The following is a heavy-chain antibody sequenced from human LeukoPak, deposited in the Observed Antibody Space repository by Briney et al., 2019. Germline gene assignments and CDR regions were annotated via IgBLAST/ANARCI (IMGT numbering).Heavy chain of an antibody. D-gene: IGHD6-13*01. CDR2: IIPILGIA. Sequence: ASVKVSCKASGGTFSSYAISWVRQAPGQGLEWMGRIIPILGIANYAQKFQGRVTITADKSTSTAYMELSSLRSEDTAVYYCARAGGQRRQQLPRDWFDPWGQGTLVTVSS. CDR1: GGTFSSYA. CDR3: ARAGGQRRQQLPRDWFDP. V-gene: IGHV1-69*04. J-gene: IGHJ5*02.